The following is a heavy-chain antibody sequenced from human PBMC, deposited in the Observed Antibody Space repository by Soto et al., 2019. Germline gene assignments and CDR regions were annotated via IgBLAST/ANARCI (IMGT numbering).Heavy chain of an antibody. CDR1: GFTFSTYG. Sequence: QVQLVESGGGVVQPGRSLRLSCAASGFTFSTYGMHWVRQAPGKGLEWVAVIWYDGSNKYYADSVKGRFTISRDNSKNTLYLQMNSLRAEDTAVYYCAGGAGEQRGDAFDIWGQGTMVTVSS. V-gene: IGHV3-33*01. CDR3: AGGAGEQRGDAFDI. J-gene: IGHJ3*02. D-gene: IGHD3-16*01. CDR2: IWYDGSNK.